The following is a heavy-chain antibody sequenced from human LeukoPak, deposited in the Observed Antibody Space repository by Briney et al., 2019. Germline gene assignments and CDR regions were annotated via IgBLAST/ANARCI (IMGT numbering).Heavy chain of an antibody. CDR1: GFTFSNYW. J-gene: IGHJ3*02. CDR2: VKQDESEK. D-gene: IGHD3-22*01. Sequence: GGSLRLSCAGSGFTFSNYWRTWVRQAPGKGLEWVANVKQDESEKHYVDSVKGRFTISRDNAKSSLYLRMDSLRVEDTAVYYCARDRDYHDDRTDYYYDAFDIWGQGTTVTVSS. CDR3: ARDRDYHDDRTDYYYDAFDI. V-gene: IGHV3-7*01.